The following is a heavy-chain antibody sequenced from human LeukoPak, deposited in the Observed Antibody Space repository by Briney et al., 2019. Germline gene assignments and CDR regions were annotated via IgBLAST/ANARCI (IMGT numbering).Heavy chain of an antibody. Sequence: ASVKVSCKASGYTFTAYYMHWVRQAPGQGLEWMGWINPNSGGTNYAQKFQGRVTMTRDTSISTAYMELSSLRSDDTAVYYCARDGSRGYSGYDSDSWGRGTLVTVSS. CDR1: GYTFTAYY. D-gene: IGHD5-12*01. J-gene: IGHJ5*01. V-gene: IGHV1-2*02. CDR2: INPNSGGT. CDR3: ARDGSRGYSGYDSDS.